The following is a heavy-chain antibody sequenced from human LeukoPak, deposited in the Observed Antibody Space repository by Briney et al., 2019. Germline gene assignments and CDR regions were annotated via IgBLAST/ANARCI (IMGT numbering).Heavy chain of an antibody. Sequence: SETLSLTCTVSGYSISSGYYWGWIRQPPGKGLEWIGSIYHSGSTYYNPSLKSRVTISVDTSKNQFSLKLSSVTAADTAVYYCATRAYDSDIFDYWGQGTLVTVSS. D-gene: IGHD3-22*01. J-gene: IGHJ4*02. CDR3: ATRAYDSDIFDY. CDR2: IYHSGST. V-gene: IGHV4-38-2*02. CDR1: GYSISSGYY.